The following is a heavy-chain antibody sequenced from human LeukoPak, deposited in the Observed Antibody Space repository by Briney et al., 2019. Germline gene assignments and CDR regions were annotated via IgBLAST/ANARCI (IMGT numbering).Heavy chain of an antibody. D-gene: IGHD4-17*01. V-gene: IGHV3-15*01. J-gene: IGHJ4*02. Sequence: GGSLRLSCGASELAFKNVWMSWVRQAPGKGLEWVGRISSKSDGGTTDYAAPVKGRFTISRDDSTNTLSLQMSGLKAEYTALYFCITEPHDYGDFTFGYWGQGTLVTVSS. CDR2: ISSKSDGGTT. CDR1: ELAFKNVW. CDR3: ITEPHDYGDFTFGY.